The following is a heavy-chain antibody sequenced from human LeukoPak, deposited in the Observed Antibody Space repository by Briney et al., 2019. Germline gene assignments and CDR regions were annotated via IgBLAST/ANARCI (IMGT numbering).Heavy chain of an antibody. J-gene: IGHJ4*02. V-gene: IGHV5-51*01. D-gene: IGHD4/OR15-4a*01. CDR1: GYSFTTYW. CDR3: ARHDPNARLKLDY. CDR2: IYPGDSDT. Sequence: GESLKISCRGSGYSFTTYWIGWVRQMPGKGLEWMGIIYPGDSDTRYTPSFQGQVTMSADKSINTAYLQWSSLKASDTAIYYCARHDPNARLKLDYRGQGTLVTVSS.